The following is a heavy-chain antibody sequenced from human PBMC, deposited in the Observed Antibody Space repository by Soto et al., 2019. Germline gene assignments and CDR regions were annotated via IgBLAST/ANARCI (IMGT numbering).Heavy chain of an antibody. D-gene: IGHD3-16*02. CDR1: GGSFSGYY. V-gene: IGHV4-34*01. J-gene: IGHJ4*02. CDR3: AREPFGGVIVKTSTYYFDY. CDR2: INHSGST. Sequence: SLTCAVYGGSFSGYYWSWIRQPPGKGLEWIGEINHSGSTNYNPSLKSRVTISVDTSKNQFSLKLSSVTAADTAVYYCAREPFGGVIVKTSTYYFDYWGQGTLVTV.